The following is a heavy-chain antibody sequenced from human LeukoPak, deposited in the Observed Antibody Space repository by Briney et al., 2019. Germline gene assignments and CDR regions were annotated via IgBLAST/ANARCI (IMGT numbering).Heavy chain of an antibody. J-gene: IGHJ4*02. Sequence: GGSLRLSCAASGFTFSSYGMHWVRQAPGKGLEWVAFIRYDGSNKYYADSVKGRFTISRDNSKNTLYLQMNSLRAEDTAVYYCAKGDCSSTSCYVAYCGADCYPLIDYWGQGTLVTVSS. V-gene: IGHV3-30*02. CDR1: GFTFSSYG. D-gene: IGHD2-2*01. CDR2: IRYDGSNK. CDR3: AKGDCSSTSCYVAYCGADCYPLIDY.